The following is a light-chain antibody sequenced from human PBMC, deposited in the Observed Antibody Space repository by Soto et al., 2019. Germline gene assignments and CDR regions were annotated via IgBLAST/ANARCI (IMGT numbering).Light chain of an antibody. CDR3: QQYYSYPRFT. J-gene: IGKJ3*01. Sequence: AIRMTQSPSSFSASTGDRVTITCRASQGISSYLAWYQQKPGKAPKLLIYAASTLQSGVPSRFSGSGSGTDFTLTISCLQSEDFETYYCQQYYSYPRFTFGPGTKVDIK. V-gene: IGKV1-8*01. CDR1: QGISSY. CDR2: AAS.